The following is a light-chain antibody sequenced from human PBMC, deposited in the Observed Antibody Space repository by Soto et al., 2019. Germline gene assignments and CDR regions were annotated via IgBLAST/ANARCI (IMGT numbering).Light chain of an antibody. Sequence: EIVLTQSPGTLSLSPGERATLSCRASQSVSSSFLAWYQQKPGQAPRLLIYGASSRATGIPDRFSGSGYGTDFTLTISRLEPEDFAVYYCQQYDSSPWTFVQGTKVEIK. CDR3: QQYDSSPWT. V-gene: IGKV3-20*01. CDR2: GAS. J-gene: IGKJ1*01. CDR1: QSVSSSF.